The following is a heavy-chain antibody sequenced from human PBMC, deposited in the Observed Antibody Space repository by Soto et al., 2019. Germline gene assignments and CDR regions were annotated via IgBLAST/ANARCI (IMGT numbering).Heavy chain of an antibody. CDR3: ARVTMVIRDSDHFGVDV. D-gene: IGHD4-17*01. CDR1: GFPISSTYS. J-gene: IGHJ6*02. CDR2: ISHSGTT. Sequence: SETLSLTCLVSGFPISSTYSWGWIRQPPGKGLEWIGSISHSGTTSYSPSLTSRVSISVDTSKNQVSLKLTAVTDADTAVYFCARVTMVIRDSDHFGVDVWGHGTTVTVSS. V-gene: IGHV4-38-2*02.